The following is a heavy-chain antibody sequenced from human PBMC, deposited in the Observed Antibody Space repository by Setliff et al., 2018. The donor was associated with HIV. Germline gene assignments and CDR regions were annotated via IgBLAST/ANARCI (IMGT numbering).Heavy chain of an antibody. CDR2: IYYSGST. Sequence: SETLSLTCTVPGGSISSGGYYWNWIRQHPGEGLEWIGYIYYSGSTNYNPSLKSRVTISVDTSKNQFSLKLSSVTAADTAVYYCARGTRGDYVNFDYWGQGTLVTVSS. D-gene: IGHD4-17*01. CDR3: ARGTRGDYVNFDY. J-gene: IGHJ4*02. CDR1: GGSISSGGYY. V-gene: IGHV4-61*08.